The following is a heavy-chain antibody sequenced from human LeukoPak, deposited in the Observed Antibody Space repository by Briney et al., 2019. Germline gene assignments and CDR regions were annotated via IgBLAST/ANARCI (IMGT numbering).Heavy chain of an antibody. CDR3: TRDRWLDY. V-gene: IGHV4-59*01. CDR1: GASISSYY. CDR2: VYYSGTT. Sequence: SETLSLTCTVSGASISSYYWSWIRQPPGKGLEWIGYVYYSGTTNYNPSLQSRATMSVDTSKNQSSLKLTSVTAADTAVYYCTRDRWLDYWGQGVLVTVSS. D-gene: IGHD3-10*01. J-gene: IGHJ4*02.